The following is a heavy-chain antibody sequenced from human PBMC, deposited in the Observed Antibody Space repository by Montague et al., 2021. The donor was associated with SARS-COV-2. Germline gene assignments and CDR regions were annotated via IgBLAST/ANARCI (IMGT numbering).Heavy chain of an antibody. J-gene: IGHJ5*02. V-gene: IGHV4-39*01. Sequence: SETLSLTCTVSGDSINSATAFWGWVRQPPGKGLEWIGSMFYSGRNFYNAALRSRLTISVDTSKNQFSLELRAVTAADTGLYYCARQDHTDFGTPNWFDPWGQGTLVTVSS. CDR2: MFYSGRN. CDR3: ARQDHTDFGTPNWFDP. CDR1: GDSINSATAF. D-gene: IGHD1-1*01.